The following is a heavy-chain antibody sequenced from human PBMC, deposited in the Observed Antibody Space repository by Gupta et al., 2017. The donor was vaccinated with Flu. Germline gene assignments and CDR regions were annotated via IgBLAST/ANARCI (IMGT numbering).Heavy chain of an antibody. CDR2: LSESGQSK. CDR3: ARRSRASWSHFDY. CDR1: DFPFNDYA. J-gene: IGHJ4*02. V-gene: IGHV3-23*01. D-gene: IGHD2-15*01. Sequence: LLEFGGGSVQPGGSLRLSCVASDFPFNDYAMNWVRHVPGRGLEWVSALSESGQSKYYAGSVRGRFTISRDNSRNTVYLQMNSLRGEDTAIYYCARRSRASWSHFDYWGQGTLVTVSS.